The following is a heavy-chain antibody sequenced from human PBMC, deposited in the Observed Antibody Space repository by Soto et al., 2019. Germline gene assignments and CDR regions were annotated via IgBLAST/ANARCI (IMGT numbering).Heavy chain of an antibody. V-gene: IGHV3-21*01. J-gene: IGHJ4*02. D-gene: IGHD3-3*01. Sequence: GGSLRLSCSVSGFIFSAYCMSWVRQSPGKGLEWVASISSSRSYIYYADSVRGRFTITRDNAKKLLFLQMNSLRAEDTAVYYCARANAGIFDFVSVYPYGFDYWGPGTQVTVSS. CDR1: GFIFSAYC. CDR3: ARANAGIFDFVSVYPYGFDY. CDR2: ISSSRSYI.